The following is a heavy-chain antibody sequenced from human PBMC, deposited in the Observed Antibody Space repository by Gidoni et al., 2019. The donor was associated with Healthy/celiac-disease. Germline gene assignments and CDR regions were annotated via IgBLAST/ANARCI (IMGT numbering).Heavy chain of an antibody. V-gene: IGHV3-66*01. Sequence: EVQLVESGGGLVQPGGSLRLSCAASGFTVSSNYMSWFRHAPGKGLEWGSVIYSGGSTYYADSVKGRFTISRDNSKNTLYLQMNSLRAEDTAVYYCARDRFQTRRHYYDSSGYYFYYGMDVWGQGTTVTVSS. D-gene: IGHD3-22*01. J-gene: IGHJ6*02. CDR3: ARDRFQTRRHYYDSSGYYFYYGMDV. CDR1: GFTVSSNY. CDR2: IYSGGST.